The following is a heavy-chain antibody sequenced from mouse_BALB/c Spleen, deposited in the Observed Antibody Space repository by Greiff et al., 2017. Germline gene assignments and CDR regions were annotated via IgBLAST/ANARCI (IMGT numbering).Heavy chain of an antibody. CDR2: INPSNGGT. CDR1: GYTFTSYY. J-gene: IGHJ3*01. V-gene: IGHV1S81*02. Sequence: VQLQQPGAELVKPGASVKLSCKASGYTFTSYYMYRVKQRPGQGLEWIGGINPSNGGTNFNEKFKSKATLTVDKSSSTAYMQLSSLTSEDSAVYYCTRKQGAWFAYWGQGTLVTVSA. CDR3: TRKQGAWFAY.